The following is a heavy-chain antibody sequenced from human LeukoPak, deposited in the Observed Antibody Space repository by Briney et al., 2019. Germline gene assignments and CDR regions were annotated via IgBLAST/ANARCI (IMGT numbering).Heavy chain of an antibody. D-gene: IGHD3-22*01. CDR2: IYSGGST. V-gene: IGHV3-53*01. Sequence: PGGSLRLSCAASGFTVSSNYMSWVRQAPGKGLEWVSVIYSGGSTYYADSVKGRFTISRDNSKNTLYLQMNSLRAEDTAVYYCARAGLLIASDIWGQGTMVTVSS. CDR3: ARAGLLIASDI. CDR1: GFTVSSNY. J-gene: IGHJ3*02.